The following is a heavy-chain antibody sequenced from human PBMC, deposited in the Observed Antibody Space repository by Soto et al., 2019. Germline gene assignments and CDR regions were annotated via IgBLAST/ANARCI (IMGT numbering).Heavy chain of an antibody. CDR2: IYSSGST. J-gene: IGHJ4*02. CDR3: ATSFGNAWYTY. D-gene: IGHD6-13*01. CDR1: GGSISSGDYY. V-gene: IGHV4-61*08. Sequence: SETLSLTCTVSGGSISSGDYYWNWIRQPPGKGLEWIGYIYSSGSTKYNPSLKSRLTISLDKSKNKSSLQLTSVTVADTAVDYCATSFGNAWYTYWGQGTQVTVSS.